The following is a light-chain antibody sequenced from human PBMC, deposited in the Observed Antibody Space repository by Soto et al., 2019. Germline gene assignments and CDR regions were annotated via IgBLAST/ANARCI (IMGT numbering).Light chain of an antibody. CDR1: SSDVGGYNY. CDR3: SSYTSSTTLYV. J-gene: IGLJ1*01. V-gene: IGLV2-14*01. Sequence: QSALTQPASVSGSPGQSITISCTGTSSDVGGYNYVSWYQQYPGKAPKLMIYEVTHRPSGVSNRFSASKSGNTASLTISGLQTEDEADYYCSSYTSSTTLYVFGTGTKVTVL. CDR2: EVT.